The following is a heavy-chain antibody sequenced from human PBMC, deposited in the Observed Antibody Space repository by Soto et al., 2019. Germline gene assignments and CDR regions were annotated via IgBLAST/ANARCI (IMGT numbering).Heavy chain of an antibody. V-gene: IGHV1-18*01. CDR3: ARNHDFWIGFGGGMDV. CDR1: TYNFKTLI. D-gene: IGHD3-3*01. Sequence: ASVKVSCKASTYNFKTLIISWVRQAPGQGLEWEGWISAYNGNTQYGLKFHDRVTMTTDTSTTTAYLELRSLTTDDTALYFCARNHDFWIGFGGGMDVWGQVTTVTAS. J-gene: IGHJ6*02. CDR2: ISAYNGNT.